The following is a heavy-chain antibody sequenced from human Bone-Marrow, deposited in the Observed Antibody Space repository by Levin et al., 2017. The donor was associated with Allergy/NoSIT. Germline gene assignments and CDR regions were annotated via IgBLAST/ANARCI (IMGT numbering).Heavy chain of an antibody. CDR2: IYYSGST. V-gene: IGHV4-59*01. Sequence: PSETLSLTCTVSGGSISSYYWSWIRQPPGKGLEWIGYIYYSGSTNYNPSLKSRVTISVDTSKNQFSLKLSSVTAADTAVYYCARNYGDYAAVYYMDVWGKGTTVTVSS. CDR3: ARNYGDYAAVYYMDV. D-gene: IGHD4-17*01. CDR1: GGSISSYY. J-gene: IGHJ6*03.